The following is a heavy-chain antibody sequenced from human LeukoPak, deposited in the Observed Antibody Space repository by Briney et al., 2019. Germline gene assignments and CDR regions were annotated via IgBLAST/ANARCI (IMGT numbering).Heavy chain of an antibody. CDR3: ARGNYDSSGSLDY. CDR1: GGSISSYY. D-gene: IGHD3-22*01. V-gene: IGHV4-59*08. Sequence: PSETLSLTCTVSGGSISSYYWSWIRQPPGKGLEWIGYIYYSGSTNYNPSLKSRVTISVDTSKNQFSLKLSSVTAADTAVYYCARGNYDSSGSLDYWGQGTLVTVSS. J-gene: IGHJ4*02. CDR2: IYYSGST.